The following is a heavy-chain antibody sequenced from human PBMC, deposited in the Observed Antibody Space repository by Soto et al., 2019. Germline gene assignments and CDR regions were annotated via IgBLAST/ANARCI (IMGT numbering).Heavy chain of an antibody. CDR2: ISSSSSTI. Sequence: GGSLSLSCAASGFTFSSYGMHWVRQAPGKGLEWVSYISSSSSTIYYADSVKGRFTISRDNAKNSLYLQMNSLRAEDTAVYYCASHPRDSSGYWYYFDYWGQGTLVTVSS. J-gene: IGHJ4*02. CDR3: ASHPRDSSGYWYYFDY. V-gene: IGHV3-48*04. CDR1: GFTFSSYG. D-gene: IGHD3-22*01.